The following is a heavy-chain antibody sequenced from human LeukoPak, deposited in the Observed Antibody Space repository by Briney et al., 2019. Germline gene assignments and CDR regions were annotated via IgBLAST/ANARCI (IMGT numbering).Heavy chain of an antibody. CDR2: ISNNGGYT. J-gene: IGHJ5*02. CDR1: GFTFSSSA. V-gene: IGHV3-23*01. Sequence: GGSLRLSCAASGFTFSSSAMSWVRQAPGKGLEWVSAISNNGGYTYYADSVQGRFTISRDNSKSTLCLQMNSLRAEDTAVYYCARAIDYGDYNNWFDPWGQGTLVTVSS. CDR3: ARAIDYGDYNNWFDP. D-gene: IGHD4-17*01.